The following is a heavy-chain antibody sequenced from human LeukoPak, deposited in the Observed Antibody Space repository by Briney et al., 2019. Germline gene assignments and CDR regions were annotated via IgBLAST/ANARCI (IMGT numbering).Heavy chain of an antibody. J-gene: IGHJ6*02. CDR1: GGSISSGGYY. Sequence: SQTLSLTCTVSGGSISSGGYYWSWIRQHPGKGLEWIGYIYYSGSTYYNPSLKSRVTISVDTSKNQFSLKLSSVTAADTAVYYCARDPSSKGGVYYYGMDVWGQGTTVTVSS. CDR3: ARDPSSKGGVYYYGMDV. V-gene: IGHV4-31*03. CDR2: IYYSGST. D-gene: IGHD6-6*01.